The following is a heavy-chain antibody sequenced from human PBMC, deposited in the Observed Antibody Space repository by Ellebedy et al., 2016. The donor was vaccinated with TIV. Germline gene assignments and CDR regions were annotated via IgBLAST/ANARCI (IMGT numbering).Heavy chain of an antibody. CDR3: ARDRGGISLVRGVAPPAFDI. CDR1: GGSVSSTDHY. D-gene: IGHD3-10*01. Sequence: MPSETLSLTCTVAGGSVSSTDHYWSWIRQPPGKGLAWIGFIYYTGTTYYNPSLKTPISISIDTSKNQFSLALSSVTAADTAVYYCARDRGGISLVRGVAPPAFDIWGQGTMVTVSS. CDR2: IYYTGTT. J-gene: IGHJ3*02. V-gene: IGHV4-30-4*01.